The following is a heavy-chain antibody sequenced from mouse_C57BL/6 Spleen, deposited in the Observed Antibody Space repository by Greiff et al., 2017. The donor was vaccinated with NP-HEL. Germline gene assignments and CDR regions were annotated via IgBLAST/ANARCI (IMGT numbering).Heavy chain of an antibody. Sequence: QVQLQQSGAELAKPGASVKLSCKASGYTFTSYWMHWVKQRHGPGLEWIGYINPSSGYTKYNQKVKDKATLTADKSSSTAYMQLSSLTDEDSAVYYCARFITTVVATPYYYAMDYWGQGTSVTVSS. V-gene: IGHV1-7*01. CDR3: ARFITTVVATPYYYAMDY. D-gene: IGHD1-1*01. CDR1: GYTFTSYW. CDR2: INPSSGYT. J-gene: IGHJ4*01.